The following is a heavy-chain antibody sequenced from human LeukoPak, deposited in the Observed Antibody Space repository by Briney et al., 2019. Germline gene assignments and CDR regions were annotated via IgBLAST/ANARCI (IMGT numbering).Heavy chain of an antibody. J-gene: IGHJ4*02. V-gene: IGHV3-53*01. CDR2: IYSSGNT. Sequence: GGSLRLSCAASGFTLSRNYMRWVRQAPGKGLEWVSVIYSSGNTYYADSVKGRFTISRDNSKNTLYLQMNSLRAEDTAVYYCARDSDYGETFYYWGQGTLVTVSS. CDR1: GFTLSRNY. CDR3: ARDSDYGETFYY. D-gene: IGHD4-17*01.